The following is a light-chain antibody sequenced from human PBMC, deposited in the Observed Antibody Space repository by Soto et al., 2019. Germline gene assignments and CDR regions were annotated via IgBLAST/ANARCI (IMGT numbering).Light chain of an antibody. CDR2: GAS. J-gene: IGKJ1*01. CDR1: QSVSSN. Sequence: EIVMTQSPATLSVSPGERATLSCRASQSVSSNLAWYQQKPGQAPRLLIYGASSRATGIPDRFSGSGSGTDVTLTISSLQSEDFAVYYCQQYNNWPRTFGQGTKVDIK. CDR3: QQYNNWPRT. V-gene: IGKV3D-15*01.